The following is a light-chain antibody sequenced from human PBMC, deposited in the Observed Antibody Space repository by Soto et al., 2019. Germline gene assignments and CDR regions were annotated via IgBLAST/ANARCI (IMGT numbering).Light chain of an antibody. CDR2: EAS. V-gene: IGKV3-11*01. J-gene: IGKJ1*01. CDR3: QQGSTWPWT. CDR1: QSVSSS. Sequence: EILLTQSPATLSLSPGERATLSCRASQSVSSSLAWYQQKLGQAPRLLIYEASDRATGIPARFSGSGSGTDFTLIINSLEPEDFAVYYCQQGSTWPWTFGQGTKVDI.